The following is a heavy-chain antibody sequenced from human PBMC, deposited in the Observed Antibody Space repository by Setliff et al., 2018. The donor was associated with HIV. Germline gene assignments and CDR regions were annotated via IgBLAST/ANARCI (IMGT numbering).Heavy chain of an antibody. V-gene: IGHV3-48*01. Sequence: PGGSLRLSCAASGFNFNTYSMNWVRQAPGKGLEWVSYISSSSSTIYYADSVKGRFTISRDNAKNSLYLQMNSLRGEDTAVYYCARGRPTGYFDCWGQGTLVTVSS. CDR1: GFNFNTYS. D-gene: IGHD1-1*01. J-gene: IGHJ4*02. CDR2: ISSSSSTI. CDR3: ARGRPTGYFDC.